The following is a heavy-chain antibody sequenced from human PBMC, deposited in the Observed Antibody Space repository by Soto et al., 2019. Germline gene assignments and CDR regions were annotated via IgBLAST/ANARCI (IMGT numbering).Heavy chain of an antibody. J-gene: IGHJ3*01. CDR1: GFSFSNYW. CDR2: INTDGSSI. V-gene: IGHV3-74*01. D-gene: IGHD2-8*02. CDR3: ARSRGGYYTD. Sequence: EVQLVESGGGLVQPGGSLRLSCADSGFSFSNYWMHWLRQGPEKGLVWVSRINTDGSSINYADSVRGRCTISRDNAKSTLCLQRDRLRAEETAGYDCARSRGGYYTDWGQGTVVTVSS.